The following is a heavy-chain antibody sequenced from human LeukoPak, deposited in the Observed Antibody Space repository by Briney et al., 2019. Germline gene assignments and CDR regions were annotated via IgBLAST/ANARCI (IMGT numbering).Heavy chain of an antibody. V-gene: IGHV3-74*01. J-gene: IGHJ4*02. CDR3: VRVDSGGYYPFDY. Sequence: PGGSLRLSCVASGLNFRSNWMHWVRQAPGKGLEWVSLINMDGSTTSYADFVKGRFTISRDNAKNTLYLQMNSLRAEDTDIYYCVRVDSGGYYPFDYWGQGALVTVSS. CDR2: INMDGSTT. D-gene: IGHD3-22*01. CDR1: GLNFRSNW.